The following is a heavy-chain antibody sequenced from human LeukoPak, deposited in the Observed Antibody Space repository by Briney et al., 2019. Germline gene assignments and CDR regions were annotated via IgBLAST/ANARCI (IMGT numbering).Heavy chain of an antibody. D-gene: IGHD2-15*01. Sequence: GASVKVSCKASGYTFTGYYMHWVRQAPGQGLEWMGWINPNSGGTNYAQKFQGRVTMTRDTSISTAYMELSRLRSDDTAVYYCARDRTRILLLPGYWGQGTLVPVSS. CDR3: ARDRTRILLLPGY. CDR2: INPNSGGT. CDR1: GYTFTGYY. V-gene: IGHV1-2*02. J-gene: IGHJ4*02.